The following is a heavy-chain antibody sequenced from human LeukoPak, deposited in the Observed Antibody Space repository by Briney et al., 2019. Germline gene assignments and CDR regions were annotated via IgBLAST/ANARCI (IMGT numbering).Heavy chain of an antibody. CDR3: AREGRDFRSGSRGWFDP. Sequence: PSQTLSLTCSVSGASITSDDYYWSWIRQPPGKGLEWIGYIHYSGSTVYNPSLKSRVTISVDTSKNQFSLRLSSVAVADTAVYYCAREGRDFRSGSRGWFDPWGQGTLVTVSS. CDR2: IHYSGST. V-gene: IGHV4-30-4*01. J-gene: IGHJ5*02. D-gene: IGHD3-3*01. CDR1: GASITSDDYY.